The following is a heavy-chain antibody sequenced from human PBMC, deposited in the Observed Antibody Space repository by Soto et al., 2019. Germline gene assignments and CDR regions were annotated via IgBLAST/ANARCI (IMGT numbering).Heavy chain of an antibody. V-gene: IGHV4-59*06. CDR2: IYYSGST. D-gene: IGHD2-15*01. Sequence: SETLSLTCTVSGGSISSYYWSWIRQPPGKGLEWIGYIYYSGSTYYNPSLKSRVTISVDTSKNQFSLKLSSVTAADTAVYYCARVVGALGHWFDPWGQGTLVTVSS. CDR3: ARVVGALGHWFDP. J-gene: IGHJ5*02. CDR1: GGSISSYY.